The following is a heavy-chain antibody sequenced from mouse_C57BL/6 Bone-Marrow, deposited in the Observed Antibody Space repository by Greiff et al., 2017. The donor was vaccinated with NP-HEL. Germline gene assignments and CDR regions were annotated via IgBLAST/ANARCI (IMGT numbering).Heavy chain of an antibody. Sequence: QVQLKQPGAELVKPGASVKLSCKASGYTFTSYWMHWVKQRPGRGLEWIGRIDPNSGGTKYNEKFKSKATLTVDKPSSTAYMQLSSLTSEDSAVYYCAKRYDYWYFDVWGTGTTVTVSS. D-gene: IGHD2-3*01. CDR1: GYTFTSYW. CDR3: AKRYDYWYFDV. J-gene: IGHJ1*03. CDR2: IDPNSGGT. V-gene: IGHV1-72*01.